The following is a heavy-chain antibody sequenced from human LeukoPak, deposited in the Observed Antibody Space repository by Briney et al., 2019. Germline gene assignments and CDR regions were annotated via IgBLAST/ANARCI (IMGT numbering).Heavy chain of an antibody. V-gene: IGHV4-61*02. CDR3: ARDIYDFWSGYYFDY. CDR2: IYTSGST. J-gene: IGHJ4*02. D-gene: IGHD3-3*01. Sequence: PSETLSLTCTVSGDSISSSSYYWSWIRQPAGKGLEWIGRIYTSGSTNYNPSLKSRVTMSVDTSKNQFSLKLSSVTAADTAVYYCARDIYDFWSGYYFDYWGQGTLVTVSS. CDR1: GDSISSSSYY.